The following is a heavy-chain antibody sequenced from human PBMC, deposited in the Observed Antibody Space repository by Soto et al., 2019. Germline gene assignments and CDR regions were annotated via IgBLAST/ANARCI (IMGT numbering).Heavy chain of an antibody. CDR1: GGSITSGGYY. V-gene: IGHV4-31*03. D-gene: IGHD3-16*01. J-gene: IGHJ5*02. Sequence: PSETRSLTCTVSGGSITSGGYYWSGSRQHPGKGREGIGNMYYSGTAYYNPSLKRRVTISVDTSKNHFSRKLSSWPAPDTSVYYCARDAGGSNNWFDHWGQGTLVTVSS. CDR3: ARDAGGSNNWFDH. CDR2: MYYSGTA.